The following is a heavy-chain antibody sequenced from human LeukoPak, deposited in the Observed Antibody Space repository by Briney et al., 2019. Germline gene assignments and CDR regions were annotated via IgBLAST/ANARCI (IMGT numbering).Heavy chain of an antibody. D-gene: IGHD3-22*01. CDR3: AREGDYYDSSGYYLDWSWYFDY. CDR1: GFTVSSNY. Sequence: GGSLRLSCAASGFTVSSNYMSWVRQAPGKGLEWVSVIYSGGSTYYADSVKGRFTISRDNSKNTLYFQMNSLRAEDTAVYYCAREGDYYDSSGYYLDWSWYFDYWGQGTLVTVSS. CDR2: IYSGGST. J-gene: IGHJ4*02. V-gene: IGHV3-66*01.